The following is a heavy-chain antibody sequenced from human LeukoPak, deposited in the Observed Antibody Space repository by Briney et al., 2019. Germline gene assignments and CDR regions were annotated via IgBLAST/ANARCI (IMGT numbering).Heavy chain of an antibody. J-gene: IGHJ4*02. CDR2: ISSSGSTI. D-gene: IGHD3-10*01. Sequence: GGSLRLSCAASGFTFSDYYMSWIRQATGKGLEWVSYISSSGSTIYYADSVKGRFTISRDNAKNSLYLQMNSLRAEDTAVYYCARGINYYGSGSPSHYFDYWGQGTLVTVSS. V-gene: IGHV3-11*04. CDR3: ARGINYYGSGSPSHYFDY. CDR1: GFTFSDYY.